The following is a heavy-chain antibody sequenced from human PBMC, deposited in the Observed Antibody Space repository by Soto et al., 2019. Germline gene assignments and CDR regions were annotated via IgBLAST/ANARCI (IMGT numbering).Heavy chain of an antibody. Sequence: SETLSLTCAVYGGSFSGYYWSWIRQPPGKGLEWIGEINHSGSTNYNPSLKSRVTISVDKSKNQFSLKLSSVTAADTAVYYCARANSGYDYGGFDYWGQGTLVTVSS. CDR3: ARANSGYDYGGFDY. CDR1: GGSFSGYY. V-gene: IGHV4-34*01. D-gene: IGHD5-12*01. CDR2: INHSGST. J-gene: IGHJ4*02.